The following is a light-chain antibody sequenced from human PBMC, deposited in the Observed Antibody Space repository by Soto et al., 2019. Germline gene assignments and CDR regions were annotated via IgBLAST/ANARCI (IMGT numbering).Light chain of an antibody. CDR2: EVT. Sequence: QSALTQPPSASGSPGQSVTISCTGTSSDVGGYNYVSWYQQYPGRAPKLMIYEVTKRPSGVPDRFSGSKSGNTASLTVSGLHAAEEADYYCSSYAASNHCYFVFGGGTKVTVL. CDR3: SSYAASNHCYFV. J-gene: IGLJ3*02. CDR1: SSDVGGYNY. V-gene: IGLV2-8*01.